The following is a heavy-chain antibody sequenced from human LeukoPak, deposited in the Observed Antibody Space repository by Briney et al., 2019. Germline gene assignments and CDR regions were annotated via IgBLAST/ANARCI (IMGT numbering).Heavy chain of an antibody. Sequence: SETLSLTCAVYGGSFSGYYWTWIRQPPGKGLEWIGEINHSGSTDYNPSLKSRVTISIDKSKNHFSLKLTSVTAADTAIYYCARDSYNWNVDAFDPWGQGTLVTVSS. J-gene: IGHJ5*02. CDR1: GGSFSGYY. D-gene: IGHD1-20*01. CDR2: INHSGST. V-gene: IGHV4-34*01. CDR3: ARDSYNWNVDAFDP.